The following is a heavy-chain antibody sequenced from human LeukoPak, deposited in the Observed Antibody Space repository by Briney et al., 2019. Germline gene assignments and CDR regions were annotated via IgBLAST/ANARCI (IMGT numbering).Heavy chain of an antibody. CDR2: IYYNGNT. CDR1: GGSISSSSYY. V-gene: IGHV4-39*01. J-gene: IGHJ4*02. D-gene: IGHD6-19*01. Sequence: SETLSLTCTVSGGSISSSSYYWGWIRQPPGKGLEWIGSIYYNGNTYYNPSLKSRVTISVDTSKNQFFLKLSSVTAADTAVYYCARLMFSSGWNLDYWGQGTLVTVSS. CDR3: ARLMFSSGWNLDY.